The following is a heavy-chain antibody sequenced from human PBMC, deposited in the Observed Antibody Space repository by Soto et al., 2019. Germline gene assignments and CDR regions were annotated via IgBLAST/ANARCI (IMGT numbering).Heavy chain of an antibody. CDR2: ISAYNGNT. Sequence: ASVKVSCKASGYTFTSYGISWVRQAPGQGLEWMGWISAYNGNTNYAQKLQGRVTMTTDTSTSTAYMELRSLRSDDTAVYYCARVLYCSGGSCYKKGFDYWGQGTLVTVSS. CDR1: GYTFTSYG. J-gene: IGHJ4*02. CDR3: ARVLYCSGGSCYKKGFDY. V-gene: IGHV1-18*04. D-gene: IGHD2-15*01.